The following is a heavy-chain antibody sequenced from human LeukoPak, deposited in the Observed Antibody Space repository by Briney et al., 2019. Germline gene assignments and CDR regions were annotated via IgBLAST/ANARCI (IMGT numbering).Heavy chain of an antibody. CDR3: ARDDFYETSGFSP. V-gene: IGHV1-18*01. CDR1: GYKFTKYI. D-gene: IGHD3-22*01. Sequence: ASVKVSCKASGYKFTKYIISWVRQAPGQGLEWMGWISPHNGNRKFAQKFQGRVTLTSDTSTSTAYMEVRNLRSDDTAVYYCARDDFYETSGFSPWGQGTPVIVS. CDR2: ISPHNGNR. J-gene: IGHJ5*02.